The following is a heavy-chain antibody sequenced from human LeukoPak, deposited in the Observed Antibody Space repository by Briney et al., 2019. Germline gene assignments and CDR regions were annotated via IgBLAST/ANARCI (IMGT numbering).Heavy chain of an antibody. J-gene: IGHJ4*02. Sequence: ASVKVSCKASGYTFTGSYLHWVRQAPGQGLEWMGCITLNSGGTDYAQEFQGRVTMTRDTSITTAYMELSRLRYDDTAVYYCARLGYDYTGTWGQGTLVTVSS. CDR3: ARLGYDYTGT. CDR2: ITLNSGGT. CDR1: GYTFTGSY. V-gene: IGHV1-2*02. D-gene: IGHD4-11*01.